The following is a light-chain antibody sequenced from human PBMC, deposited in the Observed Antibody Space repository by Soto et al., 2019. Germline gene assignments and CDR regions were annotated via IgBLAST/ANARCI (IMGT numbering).Light chain of an antibody. V-gene: IGLV2-8*01. CDR3: CSYAGTYV. CDR1: SSDVGGYHY. Sequence: QSVLTQPPSASGSPGQSVTISCTGTSSDVGGYHYVSWYQQHPGKAPKLMIYEVSKRPSGVSNRFSGSKSGNTASLTISGLQAEDEAEYYCCSYAGTYVFGTGTKVTVL. CDR2: EVS. J-gene: IGLJ1*01.